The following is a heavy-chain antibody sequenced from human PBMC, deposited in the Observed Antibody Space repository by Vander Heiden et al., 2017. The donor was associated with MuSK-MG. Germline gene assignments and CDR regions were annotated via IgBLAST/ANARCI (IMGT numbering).Heavy chain of an antibody. CDR2: IYYSGST. J-gene: IGHJ6*03. D-gene: IGHD3-3*01. CDR3: ARVGKFLEWLLPHYYYYYMDV. V-gene: IGHV4-59*01. Sequence: QVQLQESGPGLVKPSETLSLTCTVSGGSISSYYWSWIRQPPGKGLEWIGYIYYSGSTNYNPSLKSRVTIAVDTSKNQFSLKLSSVTAADTAVYYCARVGKFLEWLLPHYYYYYMDVWGKGTTVTVSS. CDR1: GGSISSYY.